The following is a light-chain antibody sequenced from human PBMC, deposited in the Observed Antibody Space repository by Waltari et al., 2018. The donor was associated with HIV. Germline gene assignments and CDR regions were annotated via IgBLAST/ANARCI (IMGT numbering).Light chain of an antibody. CDR1: SSYIGCYHS. CDR3: TSFTTTTAWV. Sequence: QSALTQPASVSGSLGQSVTFSCTGTSSYIGCYHSLSWYHQHPGEAPKIIIYDVTNRPSGISDRFSGSKSGDTASLTISGLQAEDEADYYCTSFTTTTAWVFGGGTKLTVL. J-gene: IGLJ3*02. CDR2: DVT. V-gene: IGLV2-14*03.